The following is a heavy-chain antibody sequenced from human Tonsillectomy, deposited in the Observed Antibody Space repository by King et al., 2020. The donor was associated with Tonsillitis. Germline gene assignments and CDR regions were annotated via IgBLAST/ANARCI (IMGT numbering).Heavy chain of an antibody. J-gene: IGHJ6*02. Sequence: QLVQSGGGLVQPGRSLRLSCAASGFTFDDYAMHWVRQAPGKGLEWVSGISWNSGSRGYADSVKGRFTISRDNAKNSLYLQMNSLSTEDTALYYCAKDISLSPYGMDVWGQGTTVTVSS. CDR3: AKDISLSPYGMDV. CDR2: ISWNSGSR. V-gene: IGHV3-9*01. CDR1: GFTFDDYA.